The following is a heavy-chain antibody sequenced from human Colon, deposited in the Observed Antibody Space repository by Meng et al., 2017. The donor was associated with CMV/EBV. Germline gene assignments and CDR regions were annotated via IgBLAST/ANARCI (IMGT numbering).Heavy chain of an antibody. V-gene: IGHV3-7*01. CDR1: GFTFGSYW. Sequence: GESLKISCAASGFTFGSYWMSWVRQAPGKGLEWVANIKQDGSEKSCVDSVKGRFTISRDNAKKSVYLEMNSLRGDDTAVYYCATAGGYSNNVYGVDPWGQGTLVTVSS. CDR3: ATAGGYSNNVYGVDP. J-gene: IGHJ5*02. CDR2: IKQDGSEK. D-gene: IGHD2-8*01.